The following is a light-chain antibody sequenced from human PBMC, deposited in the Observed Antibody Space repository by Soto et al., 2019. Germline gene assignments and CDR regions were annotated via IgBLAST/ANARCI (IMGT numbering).Light chain of an antibody. CDR3: QQYNTYWT. J-gene: IGKJ1*01. CDR1: QSISVW. CDR2: DAS. Sequence: EIAMTQSPSTLSASVGDRVTITCRASQSISVWLAWYQQKPGKAPKLLIYDASSLESGVPSRFSGSGSGTEFTLTINSLQPDDFATYYCQQYNTYWTFGQGTKVEIK. V-gene: IGKV1-5*01.